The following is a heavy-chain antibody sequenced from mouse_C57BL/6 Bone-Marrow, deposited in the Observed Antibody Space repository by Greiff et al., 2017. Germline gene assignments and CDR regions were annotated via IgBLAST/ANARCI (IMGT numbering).Heavy chain of an antibody. V-gene: IGHV14-4*01. CDR3: TTYCNYWYFDV. Sequence: VQLQQSGAELVRPGASVTLSCTASGFNIKDDYMHWVKQRPEQGLEWIGWIDPDNGDTDYASKFQGKATITADTSSNTAYLQLSSLTSEDAAVYYCTTYCNYWYFDVWGTGTTVTVSS. CDR1: GFNIKDDY. CDR2: IDPDNGDT. J-gene: IGHJ1*03.